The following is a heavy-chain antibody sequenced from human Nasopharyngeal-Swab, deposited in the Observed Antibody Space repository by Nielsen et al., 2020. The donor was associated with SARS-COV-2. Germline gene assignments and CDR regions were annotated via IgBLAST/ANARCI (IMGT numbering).Heavy chain of an antibody. D-gene: IGHD3-22*01. J-gene: IGHJ4*02. CDR1: GGTFSSYT. V-gene: IGHV1-69*06. Sequence: SVKVSCKTSGGTFSSYTITWLRQAPGQGLEWMGGIIPISGTRNYAPKFQGRVTITADKSTSTAYMELSSLRSEDTAVYYCARASRQYYDSGGYYFTYWGQGTLVTVSS. CDR3: ARASRQYYDSGGYYFTY. CDR2: IIPISGTR.